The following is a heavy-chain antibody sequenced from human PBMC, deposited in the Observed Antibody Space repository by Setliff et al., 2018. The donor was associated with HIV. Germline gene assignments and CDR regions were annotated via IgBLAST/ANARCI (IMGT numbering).Heavy chain of an antibody. J-gene: IGHJ4*02. CDR3: ASGSHGEGATDY. CDR2: IIPIFGAA. Sequence: SVKVSCKASGGTFSSYAITWVRQAPGQGLEWMGGIIPIFGAANYAQKFQGRVTIAADESTSTAYMELSSLRSEDTAVYYCASGSHGEGATDYWGLGTLVTVSS. CDR1: GGTFSSYA. D-gene: IGHD1-26*01. V-gene: IGHV1-69*13.